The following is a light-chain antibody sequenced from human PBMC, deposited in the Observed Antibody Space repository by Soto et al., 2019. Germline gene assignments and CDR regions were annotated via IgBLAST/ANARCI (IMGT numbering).Light chain of an antibody. J-gene: IGLJ2*01. CDR2: RNN. Sequence: QSVLTQPPSASGTPGQRVTISCSGSSSNIGINYVYWYQQLPGTAPKLLIYRNNQRPSGVPDRFSGSKSGTSASLAISGIRSEDEADYYCAAWDDSLSGPHVVFGGGTKVTVL. V-gene: IGLV1-47*01. CDR3: AAWDDSLSGPHVV. CDR1: SSNIGINY.